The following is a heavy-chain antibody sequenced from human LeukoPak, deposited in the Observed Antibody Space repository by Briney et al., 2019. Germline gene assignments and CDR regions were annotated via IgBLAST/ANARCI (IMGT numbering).Heavy chain of an antibody. V-gene: IGHV4-34*01. Sequence: PSETLSLTCAVYGGSLSGYYWSWIRQPPGKGLEWIGEINHSGSTNYNPSLKSRVTISVDTSKNQFSLKLNSVTTADTAVYYCATTLKAAANYWGQGTLVTVSS. D-gene: IGHD6-13*01. CDR2: INHSGST. J-gene: IGHJ4*02. CDR1: GGSLSGYY. CDR3: ATTLKAAANY.